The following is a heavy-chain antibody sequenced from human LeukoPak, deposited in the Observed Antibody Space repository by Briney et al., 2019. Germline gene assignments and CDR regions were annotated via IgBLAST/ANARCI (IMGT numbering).Heavy chain of an antibody. Sequence: SGGSLRLSRTAAGFNFGTYWMSWVRQSPEKGLEFVANIKYDDTVKNYVDSVKGRFTISRDNPSNSVYLQMDSLRPEDTALYYCARDPDSSAFDYWGQGAQVTVSS. J-gene: IGHJ4*02. CDR2: IKYDDTVK. V-gene: IGHV3-7*01. CDR3: ARDPDSSAFDY. CDR1: GFNFGTYW. D-gene: IGHD2-15*01.